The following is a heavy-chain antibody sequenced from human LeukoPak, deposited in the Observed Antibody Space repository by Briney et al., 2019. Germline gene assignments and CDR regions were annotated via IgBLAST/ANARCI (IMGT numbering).Heavy chain of an antibody. V-gene: IGHV1-18*01. J-gene: IGHJ4*02. CDR3: ARDGTSTDDY. Sequence: ASAKVPCKTSGYTFSNFGINWVRQAPGQGLEWMGWISGNNDNPNYGQKFQGRFTVTTDSSTSTAYMELRNLRFDDTAVYYCARDGTSTDDYWGQGTLVTVSS. D-gene: IGHD2-2*01. CDR2: ISGNNDNP. CDR1: GYTFSNFG.